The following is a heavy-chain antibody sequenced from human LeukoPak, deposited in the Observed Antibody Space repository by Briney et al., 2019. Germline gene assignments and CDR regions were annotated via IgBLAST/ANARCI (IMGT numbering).Heavy chain of an antibody. CDR2: ISHSGST. CDR3: ARHHILTGYYGY. J-gene: IGHJ4*02. V-gene: IGHV4-34*01. Sequence: SETLSLTCAVYGGSFSGYSWNWIRQPPGKGLEWIGEISHSGSTKYNPSLKSRVTIPVEKSKNKFSLKLRSVTAADTAVYYCARHHILTGYYGYWGQGTLVTVSS. CDR1: GGSFSGYS. D-gene: IGHD3-9*01.